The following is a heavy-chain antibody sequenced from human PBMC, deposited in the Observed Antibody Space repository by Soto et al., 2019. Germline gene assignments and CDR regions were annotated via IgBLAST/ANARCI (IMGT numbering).Heavy chain of an antibody. Sequence: GGSLRLSCAASGFTFSNAWMSWVRQAPGKGLEWVGRIKSKTDGGTTDYAAPVKGGFTISRDDSKNTLYLQMNSLKTEDTAVYYCTTSDFWSGSFDYWGQGTLVTVSS. J-gene: IGHJ4*02. D-gene: IGHD3-3*01. CDR2: IKSKTDGGTT. CDR1: GFTFSNAW. CDR3: TTSDFWSGSFDY. V-gene: IGHV3-15*01.